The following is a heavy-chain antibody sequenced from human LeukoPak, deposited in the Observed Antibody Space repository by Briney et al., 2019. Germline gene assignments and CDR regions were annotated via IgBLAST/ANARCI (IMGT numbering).Heavy chain of an antibody. J-gene: IGHJ4*02. CDR1: GYTFTGYY. V-gene: IGHV1-2*02. CDR3: ERAPLVRGVIISLYYFDY. D-gene: IGHD3-10*01. CDR2: ININSGGT. Sequence: GASVKVSCKASGYTFTGYYMHWVLQAPGQGLEWMGWININSGGTNYAQKFQGRVTMTRDTSISTAYMELSRLRSDDTAVYYCERAPLVRGVIISLYYFDYWGQGTLVTVSS.